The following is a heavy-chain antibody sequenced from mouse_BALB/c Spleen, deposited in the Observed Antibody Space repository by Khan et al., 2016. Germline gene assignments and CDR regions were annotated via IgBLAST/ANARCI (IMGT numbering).Heavy chain of an antibody. J-gene: IGHJ3*01. CDR3: ARGNYYGSSSGFGY. V-gene: IGHV1-9*01. D-gene: IGHD1-1*01. CDR1: GYTFSSYW. CDR2: ILPGSGSN. Sequence: VKLLESGAELMKPGASVKISCKATGYTFSSYWIEWVKQRPGHGLEWIGEILPGSGSNNYNEKFKGKATFTADTSSNPAYMQLTSLTSEDPAVYYCARGNYYGSSSGFGYWGQGTLVTVSA.